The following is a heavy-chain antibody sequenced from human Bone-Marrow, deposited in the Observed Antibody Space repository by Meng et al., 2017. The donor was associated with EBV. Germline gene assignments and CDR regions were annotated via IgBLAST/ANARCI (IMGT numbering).Heavy chain of an antibody. V-gene: IGHV1-69*01. D-gene: IGHD3-10*01. CDR1: GGTFRSDA. J-gene: IGHJ4*02. CDR3: ASESGRGFTPDY. Sequence: QVQLQQSGAEVKKPGSSVKVSCRTSGGTFRSDAVSWVRQAPGQGLEWMGGLIPMSGAPHYAQKFQDRVTIIADESTSTHSMELNNLRFEDTAMYYCASESGRGFTPDYWGQGTLVTVSS. CDR2: LIPMSGAP.